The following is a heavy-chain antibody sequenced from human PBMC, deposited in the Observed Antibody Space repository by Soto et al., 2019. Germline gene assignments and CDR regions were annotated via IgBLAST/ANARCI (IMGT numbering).Heavy chain of an antibody. CDR2: ISGSGDNT. CDR3: AKLPSVLALGVDY. Sequence: VHLLDSGGGLVQPGGSLRLSCAASGFTFSNYVMSWVRQAPGKGLEWVSSISGSGDNTYYADSVKGRFTISRDNSKNTLFLQMDSLRAEDTAVYYCAKLPSVLALGVDYWGQGTLVTVSS. CDR1: GFTFSNYV. V-gene: IGHV3-23*01. J-gene: IGHJ4*02.